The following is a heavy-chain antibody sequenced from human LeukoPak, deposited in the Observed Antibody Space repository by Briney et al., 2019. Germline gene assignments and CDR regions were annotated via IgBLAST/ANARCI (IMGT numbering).Heavy chain of an antibody. D-gene: IGHD5-18*01. CDR2: IYHSGST. CDR3: ARRYSYGPDAFDI. V-gene: IGHV4-38-2*01. CDR1: GYSISSGYY. Sequence: KPSETLSLTCAVSGYSISSGYYWGWIRQPPGKGLEWIGSIYHSGSTYYNPSLKSRVTISVDTSKNQFSLKLSSVTAADTAVYYCARRYSYGPDAFDIWGQGTMVTVSS. J-gene: IGHJ3*02.